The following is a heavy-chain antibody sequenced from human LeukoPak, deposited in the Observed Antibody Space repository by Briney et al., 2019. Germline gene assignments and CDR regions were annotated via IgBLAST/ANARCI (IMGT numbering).Heavy chain of an antibody. J-gene: IGHJ2*01. V-gene: IGHV4-30-2*01. CDR3: ARGDWYFDL. CDR2: INHSGST. Sequence: SSQTLSLTCTVSGGSISSGGYYWSWIRQPPGKGLEWIGEINHSGSTNYNPSLKSRVTISVDTSKNQFSLKLSSVTAADTAVYYCARGDWYFDLWGRGTLVTVSS. CDR1: GGSISSGGYY.